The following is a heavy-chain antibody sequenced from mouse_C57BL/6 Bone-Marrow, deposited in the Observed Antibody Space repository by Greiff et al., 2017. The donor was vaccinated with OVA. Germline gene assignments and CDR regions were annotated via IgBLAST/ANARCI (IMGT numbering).Heavy chain of an antibody. D-gene: IGHD2-3*01. CDR1: GFTFSSYA. V-gene: IGHV5-4*01. Sequence: EVQLVESGGGLVKPGGSLKLSCAASGFTFSSYAMSWVRQTPEKRLEWVATISDGGSYTYYPDNVKGRFTISRDNAKNNLYLQMSHLKSEDTAMYYCARADGFKWYFDVWGTGTTVTVSS. CDR3: ARADGFKWYFDV. J-gene: IGHJ1*03. CDR2: ISDGGSYT.